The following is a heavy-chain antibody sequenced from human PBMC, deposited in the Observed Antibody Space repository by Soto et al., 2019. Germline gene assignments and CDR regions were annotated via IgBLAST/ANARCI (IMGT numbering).Heavy chain of an antibody. CDR1: GYTFTGYY. V-gene: IGHV1-2*04. Sequence: ASVKVSCKASGYTFTGYYMHWVRQAPGQGLEWMVWINPNSGGTNYAQKFQGWVTMTRDTSISTAYMELSRLRSDDTAVYYCARAPELGGGYDYGDSDDAFDIWGQGTMVTVSS. CDR2: INPNSGGT. J-gene: IGHJ3*02. D-gene: IGHD4-17*01. CDR3: ARAPELGGGYDYGDSDDAFDI.